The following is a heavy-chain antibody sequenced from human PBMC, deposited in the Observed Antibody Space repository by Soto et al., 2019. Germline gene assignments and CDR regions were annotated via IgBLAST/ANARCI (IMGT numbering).Heavy chain of an antibody. Sequence: QVQLVESGGGVVQPGRSLILSCAASGFTFSSYAMHWVRQAPGKGLEWVAVISYDGSNKYYADSVKGRFTISRDNSKNTLYMQMNILSAEDTAVYYCARVDYGDYVLNYWGQGSLVTVSS. CDR1: GFTFSSYA. CDR3: ARVDYGDYVLNY. J-gene: IGHJ4*02. CDR2: ISYDGSNK. D-gene: IGHD4-17*01. V-gene: IGHV3-30-3*01.